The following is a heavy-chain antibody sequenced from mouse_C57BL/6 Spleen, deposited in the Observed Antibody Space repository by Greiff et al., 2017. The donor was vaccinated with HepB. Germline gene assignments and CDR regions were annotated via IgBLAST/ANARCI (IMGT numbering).Heavy chain of an antibody. V-gene: IGHV5-6*01. CDR3: ARQTAQAMGFAY. J-gene: IGHJ3*01. Sequence: EVNVVESGGDLVKPGGSLKLSCAASGFTFSSYGMSWVRQTPDKRLEWVATISSGGSYTYYPDSVKGRFTISRDNAKNTLYLQMSSLKSEDTAMYYCARQTAQAMGFAYWGQGTLVTVSA. D-gene: IGHD3-2*02. CDR2: ISSGGSYT. CDR1: GFTFSSYG.